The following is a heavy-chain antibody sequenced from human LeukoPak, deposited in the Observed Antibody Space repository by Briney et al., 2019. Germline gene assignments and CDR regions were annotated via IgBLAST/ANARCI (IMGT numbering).Heavy chain of an antibody. D-gene: IGHD6-6*01. CDR1: GGSISNSNYH. CDR3: ARRLSSSSLASYFDY. V-gene: IGHV4-39*01. J-gene: IGHJ4*02. Sequence: PSETLSLTCTVSGGSISNSNYHWGWIRQPPGKGLEWIGNIYYSGSTYCNPSLKSRVTISVDTSKNQFSLKLSSVTAADTAVYYCARRLSSSSLASYFDYWGQGTLVTVSS. CDR2: IYYSGST.